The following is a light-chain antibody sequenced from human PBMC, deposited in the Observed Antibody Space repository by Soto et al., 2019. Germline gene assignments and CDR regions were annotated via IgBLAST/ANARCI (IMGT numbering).Light chain of an antibody. Sequence: ETVMPQSPATMSVSPGERATLSCRASQSVGNNLAWYQQRPGQAPRLLISDASTRATGIPARFSGSGSGTEFTLTISSLQSEDFALYYCHQYNSWPPGTLGQGTKVDIK. V-gene: IGKV3-15*01. J-gene: IGKJ2*01. CDR1: QSVGNN. CDR2: DAS. CDR3: HQYNSWPPGT.